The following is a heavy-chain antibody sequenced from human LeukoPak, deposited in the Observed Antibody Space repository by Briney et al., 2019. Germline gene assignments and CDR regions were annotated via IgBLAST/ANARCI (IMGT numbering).Heavy chain of an antibody. CDR3: ARDGGGPIAALTHEYYFDY. CDR2: ISSSSSYI. Sequence: PGGSLRLSCAASGFTFSSYSMNWVRQAPGKGLEWASSISSSSSYIYYADSVKGRFTISRDNAKNSLYLQMNSLRAEDTAVYYCARDGGGPIAALTHEYYFDYWGQGTLVTVSS. D-gene: IGHD6-6*01. CDR1: GFTFSSYS. J-gene: IGHJ4*02. V-gene: IGHV3-21*01.